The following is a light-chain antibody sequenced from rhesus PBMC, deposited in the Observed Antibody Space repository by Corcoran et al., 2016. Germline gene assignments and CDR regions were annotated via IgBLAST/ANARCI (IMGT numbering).Light chain of an antibody. CDR1: NIGSKS. CDR2: DDS. J-gene: IGLJ6*01. CDR3: QVWDSSSKDV. V-gene: IGLV3-34*01. Sequence: SYELTQPPSVSVSPGQTARITCGGDNIGSKSVHWYQQKPAQAPVLVIYDDSERPSGIPERFSGSNSGNTATLTISGVEAGDEADYYCQVWDSSSKDVFVSGTKLTVL.